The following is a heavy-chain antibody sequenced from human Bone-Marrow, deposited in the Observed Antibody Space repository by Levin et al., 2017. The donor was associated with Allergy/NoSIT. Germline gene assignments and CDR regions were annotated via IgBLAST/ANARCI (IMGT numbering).Heavy chain of an antibody. J-gene: IGHJ4*02. CDR3: ARNPLPDSSGDLNDY. CDR2: ISSSSSYI. V-gene: IGHV3-21*01. Sequence: GESLKISCAASGFTFSSYSMNWVRQAPGKGLEWVSSISSSSSYIYYADSVKGRFTISRDNAKNSLYLQMNSLRAEDTAVYYCARNPLPDSSGDLNDYWGQGTLVTVSS. D-gene: IGHD3-22*01. CDR1: GFTFSSYS.